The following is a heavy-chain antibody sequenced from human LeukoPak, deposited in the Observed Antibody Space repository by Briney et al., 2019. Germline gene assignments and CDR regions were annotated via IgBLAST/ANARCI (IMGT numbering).Heavy chain of an antibody. Sequence: SVKVSCKASGGTFSSYAISWVLQAPGQGLEWMGAIIPIFGTANYAQKFQGRVTITADESTSTAYMELSSLRSEDTAVYYCASTGGVGATHDAFDIWGQGTMVTVSS. CDR2: IIPIFGTA. D-gene: IGHD1-26*01. V-gene: IGHV1-69*13. CDR3: ASTGGVGATHDAFDI. J-gene: IGHJ3*02. CDR1: GGTFSSYA.